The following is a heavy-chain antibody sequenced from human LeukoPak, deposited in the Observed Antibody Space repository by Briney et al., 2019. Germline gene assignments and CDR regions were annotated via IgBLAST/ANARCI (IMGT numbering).Heavy chain of an antibody. Sequence: SEALSLTCAVYGGSFSGYYWSWIRQPPGKGLEWIGEINHSGSTNYSPSLKSRVTISVDTSKNQFSLKLSSVTAADTAVYYCASSRRPALDYWGQGTLVTVSS. CDR1: GGSFSGYY. CDR2: INHSGST. V-gene: IGHV4-34*01. D-gene: IGHD1-1*01. CDR3: ASSRRPALDY. J-gene: IGHJ4*02.